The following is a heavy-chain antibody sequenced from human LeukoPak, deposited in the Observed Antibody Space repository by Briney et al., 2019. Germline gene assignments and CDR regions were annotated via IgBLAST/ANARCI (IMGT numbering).Heavy chain of an antibody. CDR2: IYWDDDK. V-gene: IGHV2-5*02. CDR3: AHRKYSGSPGEFDY. J-gene: IGHJ4*02. CDR1: GFSLSTSGVG. Sequence: SGPTLLHPTQTLTLTCTFSGFSLSTSGVGVGWIRQPPGKALEWLALIYWDDDKRYSPSLKSRLTITKDTSKNQVVLTMTNMDPVDTATYYCAHRKYSGSPGEFDYWGQGTLVTVSS. D-gene: IGHD1-26*01.